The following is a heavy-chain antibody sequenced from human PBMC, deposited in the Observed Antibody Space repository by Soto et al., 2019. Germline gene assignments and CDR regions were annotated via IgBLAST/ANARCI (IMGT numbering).Heavy chain of an antibody. Sequence: QVQLVQSGAEVKKPGASVKVSCKASGYSFTSYGITWVRQAPGQGLEWMGWINTYNGNTNYAQKLQGRVPMTTDTSTSTAYMELRSLRSDDTAVYYCAREPAAGDWFDPWGQGTLVTVSS. J-gene: IGHJ5*02. CDR3: AREPAAGDWFDP. D-gene: IGHD6-13*01. CDR2: INTYNGNT. V-gene: IGHV1-18*01. CDR1: GYSFTSYG.